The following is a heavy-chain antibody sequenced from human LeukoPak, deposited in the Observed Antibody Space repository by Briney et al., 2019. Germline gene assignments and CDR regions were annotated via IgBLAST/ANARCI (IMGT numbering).Heavy chain of an antibody. CDR3: VRDGVGATTYFGYFDH. J-gene: IGHJ4*02. D-gene: IGHD1-26*01. CDR2: IRFDGSNI. V-gene: IGHV3-33*01. CDR1: GISFSAHG. Sequence: PGRSLRLSYAASGISFSAHGMHWVRQAPGKGLEWVAIIRFDGSNIHYADSVKGRFTISRDNSKNTLYLQMNSLRAEDAAVYYCVRDGVGATTYFGYFDHWGQGNLVTVSS.